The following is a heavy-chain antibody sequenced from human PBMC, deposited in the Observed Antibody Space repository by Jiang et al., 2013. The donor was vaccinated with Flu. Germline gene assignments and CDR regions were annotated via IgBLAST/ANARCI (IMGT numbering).Heavy chain of an antibody. V-gene: IGHV6-1*01. D-gene: IGHD3-16*01. CDR1: GDSVSSDSVV. J-gene: IGHJ4*02. Sequence: QTLSLTCVISGDSVSSDSVVWNWIRQSPSRGLEWLGRTHYRSKWFYDYAISVKSRMIINPDTSKNQFSLRLDSVTPEDAAVYYCARLNSWGYFDYWGQGTLVTVSS. CDR3: ARLNSWGYFDY. CDR2: THYRSKWFY.